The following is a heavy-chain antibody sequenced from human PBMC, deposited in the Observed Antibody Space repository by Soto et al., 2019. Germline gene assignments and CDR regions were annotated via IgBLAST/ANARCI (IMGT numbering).Heavy chain of an antibody. CDR3: ASICGGDCYSFDY. D-gene: IGHD2-21*02. J-gene: IGHJ4*02. V-gene: IGHV4-61*01. CDR2: IYYSGST. CDR1: GGSVSSGSYY. Sequence: QVQLQESGPGLVKPSETLSLTCTVSGGSVSSGSYYWSWIRQPPGKGLEWIGYIYYSGSTNYNPSPKRRVTISVDPSKNPFSLKLSSVTAADTAVYYCASICGGDCYSFDYWGQGTLVTVSS.